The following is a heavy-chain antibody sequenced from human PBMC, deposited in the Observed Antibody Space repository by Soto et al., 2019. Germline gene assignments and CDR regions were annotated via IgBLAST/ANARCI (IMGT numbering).Heavy chain of an antibody. V-gene: IGHV3-21*01. CDR2: ISSSSSYI. CDR1: GFTFSSYS. J-gene: IGHJ4*02. CDR3: ARAYGDLPVDY. D-gene: IGHD4-17*01. Sequence: PGGSLKLSCAASGFTFSSYSMNWVRQAPGKGLEWVSSISSSSSYIYCADSVKGRFTISRDNAKNSLYLQMNSLRAEDTAVYYCARAYGDLPVDYWGQGTLVTVSS.